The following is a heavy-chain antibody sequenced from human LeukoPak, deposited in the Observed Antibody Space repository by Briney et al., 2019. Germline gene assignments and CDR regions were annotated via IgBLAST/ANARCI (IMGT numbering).Heavy chain of an antibody. J-gene: IGHJ4*02. CDR2: IYYSGST. CDR3: ASLQSSTWYFDY. CDR1: GGSISSSTYY. Sequence: PSETLSLTCTVSGGSISSSTYYWGWIRQPPGKGLEWIGTIYYSGSTYYNPSLKSRVTISVDTSKNQFSLKLSSVTAADTTVYYCASLQSSTWYFDYWGQGTLVTVSS. D-gene: IGHD6-13*01. V-gene: IGHV4-39*01.